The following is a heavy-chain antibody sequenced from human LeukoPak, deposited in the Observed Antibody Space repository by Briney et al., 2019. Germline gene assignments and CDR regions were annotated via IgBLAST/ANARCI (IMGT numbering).Heavy chain of an antibody. D-gene: IGHD5-12*01. CDR2: ISVYNGNT. CDR1: GYTFTSYG. CDR3: ASTYGYSGYPFDY. V-gene: IGHV1-18*01. J-gene: IGHJ4*02. Sequence: ASVKVSCKASGYTFTSYGTTWVRQAPGQGLEWMGWISVYNGNTNYAQKLQGRVTMTTDTSTSTAYMELRSLRSDDTAVYYRASTYGYSGYPFDYWGQGTLVTVSS.